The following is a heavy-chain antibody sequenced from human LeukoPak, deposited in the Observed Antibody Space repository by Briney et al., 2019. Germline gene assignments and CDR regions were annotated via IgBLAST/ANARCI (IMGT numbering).Heavy chain of an antibody. Sequence: HPGGSLRLSCAASGFTFRTSGMNWVRQAPGKGLEWVSYTSSSGTTISYAQSVKGRFTITRDNAQNSLTLHMNTLRADDTAVYYCAKDGGTHFDHWGQGTLVTVSS. CDR3: AKDGGTHFDH. CDR1: GFTFRTSG. CDR2: TSSSGTTI. J-gene: IGHJ4*02. D-gene: IGHD1-26*01. V-gene: IGHV3-48*01.